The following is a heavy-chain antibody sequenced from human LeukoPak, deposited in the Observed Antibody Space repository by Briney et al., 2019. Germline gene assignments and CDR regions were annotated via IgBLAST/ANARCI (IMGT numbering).Heavy chain of an antibody. CDR1: GYTFTSYA. V-gene: IGHV7-4-1*02. CDR2: INTNTGNP. CDR3: ARGWRAIAVAGNLGY. Sequence: ASVKVSCKASGYTFTSYAMTWVRQAPGQGLEWMGWINTNTGNPTYAQGFTGRFVFSLDTSVSTAYLQISSLKAEDTAVYYCARGWRAIAVAGNLGYWGQGTLVTVSS. J-gene: IGHJ4*02. D-gene: IGHD6-19*01.